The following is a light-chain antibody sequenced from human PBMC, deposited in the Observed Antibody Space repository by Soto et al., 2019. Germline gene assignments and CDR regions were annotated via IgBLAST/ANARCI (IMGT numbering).Light chain of an antibody. CDR3: AAWDDSLNVV. Sequence: QSALSQPPSASGSPGQSVTISCTGTSSDIGASTYVSWYQQHPGRAPNLIVYEVTKRPSGVPDRFSGSKSGNTASLTVSGLQADDEADYYCAAWDDSLNVVFGGGTQLTVL. V-gene: IGLV2-8*01. CDR1: SSDIGASTY. J-gene: IGLJ2*01. CDR2: EVT.